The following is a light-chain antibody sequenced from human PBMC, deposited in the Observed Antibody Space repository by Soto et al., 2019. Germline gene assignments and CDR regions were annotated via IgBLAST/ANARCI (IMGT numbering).Light chain of an antibody. CDR2: GAS. CDR3: QQYGSSQKTWT. J-gene: IGKJ1*01. V-gene: IGKV3-20*01. CDR1: QSVSSSY. Sequence: EIVLTQSPGTLSLSPGERATLSCRASQSVSSSYLAWYQQKPGQAPRLLSYGASRRATGIPDRFSGSGSGPDFTLNISRLEPEDFAVYYYQQYGSSQKTWTFGQGTKVEIK.